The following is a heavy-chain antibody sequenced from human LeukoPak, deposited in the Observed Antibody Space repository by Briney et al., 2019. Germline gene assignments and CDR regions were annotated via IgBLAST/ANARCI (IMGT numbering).Heavy chain of an antibody. CDR1: GFTFRSYE. CDR3: ARERFHGSGAPKYDY. CDR2: LSSSGSAF. D-gene: IGHD3-10*01. V-gene: IGHV3-48*03. Sequence: GGSLTLSCEDSGFTFRSYEMNWVRQAPGKGLEWIAYLSSSGSAFSYADSVKGRFTVSRDNAKNSLYLQMNSLRVDDTSVYYCARERFHGSGAPKYDYWGRGTLVTVSS. J-gene: IGHJ4*02.